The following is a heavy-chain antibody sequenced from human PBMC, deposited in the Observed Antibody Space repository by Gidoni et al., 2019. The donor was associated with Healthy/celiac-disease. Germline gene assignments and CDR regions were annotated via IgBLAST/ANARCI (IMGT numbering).Heavy chain of an antibody. Sequence: EVQLVESGGGLVQPGGSLRLSCAASGFTVSSNYMSWVRQAPGKGLEWVSVIYSGGSTYYADSVKGRFTISRDNSKNTLYLQMNSLRAEDTAVYYCASEYSSGSSDAFDIWGQGTMVTVSS. J-gene: IGHJ3*02. D-gene: IGHD6-19*01. CDR1: GFTVSSNY. CDR2: IYSGGST. V-gene: IGHV3-66*01. CDR3: ASEYSSGSSDAFDI.